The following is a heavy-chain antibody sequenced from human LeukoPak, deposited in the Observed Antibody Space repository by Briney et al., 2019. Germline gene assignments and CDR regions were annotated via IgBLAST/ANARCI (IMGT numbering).Heavy chain of an antibody. D-gene: IGHD2-2*01. V-gene: IGHV4-4*02. Sequence: PSRTLALTCAVSGGPISSSNWWSWVRQRPGKGLEWIGETYHSGRTNYNPSLKSRVTISVDKSKNQFSLKLSSVTAADTAVYYCARAPGGYCSSTSCSPFDYWGQGTLVTVSS. CDR2: TYHSGRT. CDR1: GGPISSSNW. CDR3: ARAPGGYCSSTSCSPFDY. J-gene: IGHJ4*02.